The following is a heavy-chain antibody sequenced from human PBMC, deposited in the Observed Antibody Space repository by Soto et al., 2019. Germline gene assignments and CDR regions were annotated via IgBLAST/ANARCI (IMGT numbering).Heavy chain of an antibody. V-gene: IGHV1-18*01. D-gene: IGHD6-6*01. CDR2: ISAYNGNT. CDR3: ARIAARQNWFDP. J-gene: IGHJ5*02. Sequence: QVQLVQSGAEVKKPGASVKVSCKASGYTFTSYGISWVRQAPGQGLEWMGWISAYNGNTNYAQKLQGRVTMTTDTTTRTAYMEQRSLRSDDTAVYYCARIAARQNWFDPWGQGTLVTVSS. CDR1: GYTFTSYG.